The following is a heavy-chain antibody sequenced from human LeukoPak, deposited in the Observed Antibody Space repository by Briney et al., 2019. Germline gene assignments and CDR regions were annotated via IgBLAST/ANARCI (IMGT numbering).Heavy chain of an antibody. CDR1: GGSISSSY. Sequence: SETLSLTCTVSGGSISSSYWSWIRQPPGKGLEWIGYIYYSGSTNYNPSLKSRVTISVDTSKNQFSLKLSSVTAADTAVYYCAREGPGYSFYYFDYWGQGTLVTVSS. CDR3: AREGPGYSFYYFDY. D-gene: IGHD5-18*01. CDR2: IYYSGST. J-gene: IGHJ4*02. V-gene: IGHV4-59*01.